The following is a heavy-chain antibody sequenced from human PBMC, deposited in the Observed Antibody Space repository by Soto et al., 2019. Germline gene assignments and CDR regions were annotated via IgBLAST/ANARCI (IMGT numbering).Heavy chain of an antibody. CDR1: GYTFTSYG. J-gene: IGHJ4*02. CDR2: ISAYNGNT. CDR3: ARDLSRYYDSSGSDY. V-gene: IGHV1-18*01. D-gene: IGHD3-22*01. Sequence: GASVKVSCKASGYTFTSYGISWVRQAPGQGLEWMGWISAYNGNTNYAQKLQGRVTMTTDTSTSTAYMELRSLRSDDTAVYYCARDLSRYYDSSGSDYRGQGTLVTVSS.